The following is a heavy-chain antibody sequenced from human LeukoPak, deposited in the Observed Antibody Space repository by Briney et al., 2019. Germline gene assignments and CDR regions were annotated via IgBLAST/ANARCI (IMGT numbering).Heavy chain of an antibody. D-gene: IGHD3-10*01. J-gene: IGHJ4*02. Sequence: SETLSLTCTVSGGSISSYYWSWIRQPPGKGLEWIGYIYYSGSTNYNPSLKSRVTISVDTSKNQFSLKLSSVTAADTAVYYCAGTHLYGSGSYYFDYWGQGTLVTVSS. V-gene: IGHV4-59*08. CDR2: IYYSGST. CDR1: GGSISSYY. CDR3: AGTHLYGSGSYYFDY.